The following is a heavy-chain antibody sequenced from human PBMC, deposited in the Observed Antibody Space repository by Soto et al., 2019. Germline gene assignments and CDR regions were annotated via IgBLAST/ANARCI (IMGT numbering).Heavy chain of an antibody. D-gene: IGHD4-17*01. CDR3: ARADGLYGDYVGGYFQH. J-gene: IGHJ1*01. Sequence: SSETLSLTCTVSGGSISSYYWIWIRQPAGKGLEWIGRIYTSGSTNYNPSLKSRVTMSVDTSKNQFSLKLSSVTAADTAVYYCARADGLYGDYVGGYFQHWGQGTLVTVSS. CDR1: GGSISSYY. CDR2: IYTSGST. V-gene: IGHV4-4*07.